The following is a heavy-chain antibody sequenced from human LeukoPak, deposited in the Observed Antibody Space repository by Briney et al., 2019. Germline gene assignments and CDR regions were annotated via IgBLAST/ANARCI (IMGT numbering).Heavy chain of an antibody. CDR3: AKLVRNWFDP. V-gene: IGHV3-23*01. CDR1: GFTFCSYA. CDR2: VSGSGGST. Sequence: GSLRLSCAASGFTFCSYAMSWVRQAPGKGVEWVSAVSGSGGSTYYADSVKGRFTISRDHSKKTLYLQMNSLRAEDTAVYYCAKLVRNWFDPWGQGTLVTVSS. J-gene: IGHJ5*02. D-gene: IGHD3-22*01.